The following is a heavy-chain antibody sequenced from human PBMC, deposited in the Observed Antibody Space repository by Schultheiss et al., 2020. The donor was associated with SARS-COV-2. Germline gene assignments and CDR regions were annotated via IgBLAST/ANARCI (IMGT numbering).Heavy chain of an antibody. V-gene: IGHV3-23*01. Sequence: GGSLRLSCAASGFTFSSYAMSWVRQAPGKGLEWVSAISGSGGSTYYADSVKGRFTISRDNSKNTLYLQMNSLRAEDTALYYCAKDGGSYSSSPQKWGQGTLVTVSS. CDR1: GFTFSSYA. CDR3: AKDGGSYSSSPQK. J-gene: IGHJ4*02. CDR2: ISGSGGST. D-gene: IGHD6-13*01.